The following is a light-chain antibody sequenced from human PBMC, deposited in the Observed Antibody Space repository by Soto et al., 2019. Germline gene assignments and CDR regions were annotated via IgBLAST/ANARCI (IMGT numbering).Light chain of an antibody. CDR3: QTGGTGTSWV. CDR2: VNSDGSH. J-gene: IGLJ3*02. Sequence: QSVLTQSPSASASLGASVKLTCTLNSGHSTYAIAWHQQQPEKGPRYLMKVNSDGSHSKGDGIPDRFSGSSSGAERYLTISSLQSEDEADYYCQTGGTGTSWVFGGGTKLTVL. CDR1: SGHSTYA. V-gene: IGLV4-69*01.